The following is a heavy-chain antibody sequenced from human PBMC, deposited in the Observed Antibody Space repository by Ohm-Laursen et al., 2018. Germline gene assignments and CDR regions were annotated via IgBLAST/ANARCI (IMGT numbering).Heavy chain of an antibody. J-gene: IGHJ4*02. V-gene: IGHV3-30*18. Sequence: SSLRLSCTASGFTFSSYGMHWVRQAPGKGLEWVAVISYDGSNKYYADSVKGRFTISRDNSKNTLYLQMNSLRAEDTAVYYCAKTWLFRGYDYYFDYWGQGTLVTVSS. D-gene: IGHD5-12*01. CDR3: AKTWLFRGYDYYFDY. CDR1: GFTFSSYG. CDR2: ISYDGSNK.